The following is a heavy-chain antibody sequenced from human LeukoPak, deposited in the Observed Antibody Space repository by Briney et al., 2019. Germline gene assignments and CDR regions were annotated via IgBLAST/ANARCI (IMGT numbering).Heavy chain of an antibody. CDR1: GFTFSSYW. Sequence: GGSLRLSCEASGFTFSSYWMHWVRQTPGKGLMWVARIKSDGSTIYADSVQGRFTISRDNAKNMVYLQMNSLRDDDTAIYYCTRAITYFYGSVAYDWFDSWGQGTRVTVSS. CDR2: IKSDGST. D-gene: IGHD3-10*01. J-gene: IGHJ5*01. CDR3: TRAITYFYGSVAYDWFDS. V-gene: IGHV3-74*01.